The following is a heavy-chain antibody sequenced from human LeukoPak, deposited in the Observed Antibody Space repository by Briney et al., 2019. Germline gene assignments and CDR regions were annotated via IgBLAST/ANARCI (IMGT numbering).Heavy chain of an antibody. CDR1: GFTFDDYG. D-gene: IGHD1-26*01. V-gene: IGHV3-20*04. CDR2: INWNGGST. Sequence: GGSLRLSCGASGFTFDDYGMSWVRQAPGKGLEWVSGINWNGGSTGYADSVKGRFTISRDNAKNSLYLQMNSLRAEDTALYYCARLGVGATRDAFDIWGQGTMVTVSS. J-gene: IGHJ3*02. CDR3: ARLGVGATRDAFDI.